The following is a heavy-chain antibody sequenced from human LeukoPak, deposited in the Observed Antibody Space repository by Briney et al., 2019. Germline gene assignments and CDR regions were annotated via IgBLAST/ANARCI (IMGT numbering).Heavy chain of an antibody. CDR3: AKDVDINTWYPDS. CDR2: ITGSGAYT. J-gene: IGHJ4*02. D-gene: IGHD2-15*01. CDR1: GFTFSYYA. Sequence: PGGSLRLSCAASGFTFSYYAMSWVRQAPGKGLEWVSAITGSGAYTFYADSVKGRFTIFRDNSKNTLYLQLTSLTAEDTATYYCAKDVDINTWYPDSWGQGTVVTVSS. V-gene: IGHV3-23*01.